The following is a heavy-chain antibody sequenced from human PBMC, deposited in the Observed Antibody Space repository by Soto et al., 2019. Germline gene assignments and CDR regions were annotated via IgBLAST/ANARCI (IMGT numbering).Heavy chain of an antibody. V-gene: IGHV3-33*08. CDR3: ARDRAIRDSGSPWLDP. Sequence: GGSLRLSCAASGFTFSNYGMHWVRQAPGKGLEWVAVIWYDGSNQYYTDSVKGRFTISRDNSNNMLYLQMNSLRAADTAVYYCARDRAIRDSGSPWLDPWGQGTLVTVSS. CDR2: IWYDGSNQ. D-gene: IGHD3-10*01. J-gene: IGHJ5*02. CDR1: GFTFSNYG.